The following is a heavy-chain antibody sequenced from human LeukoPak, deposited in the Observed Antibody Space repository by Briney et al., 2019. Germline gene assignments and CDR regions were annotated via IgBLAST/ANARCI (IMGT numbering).Heavy chain of an antibody. D-gene: IGHD2-2*01. CDR2: IKQDGSGK. J-gene: IGHJ4*02. CDR3: ARGPNYCSSTSCYATGFDY. V-gene: IGHV3-7*01. CDR1: GFTFSSYW. Sequence: GGSLRLSCAASGFTFSSYWMTWVRQAPGKGLEWVANIKQDGSGKYYVDSVKGRFTISRDTAKNSLYLQMNSLRAEDTAVYYCARGPNYCSSTSCYATGFDYWGQGTLVTVSS.